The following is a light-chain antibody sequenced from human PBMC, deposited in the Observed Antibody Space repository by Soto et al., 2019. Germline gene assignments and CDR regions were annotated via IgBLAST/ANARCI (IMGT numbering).Light chain of an antibody. J-gene: IGLJ3*02. CDR2: GVT. CDR3: YSYAGRNIWV. Sequence: QSALAQPPSASGSPGQSVTISCTGSGSDIGAYKFVSWYQQHPGKAPKLVIFGVTERPSGVPDRFSGSKSGNTASLTVSGLQADDEAIYYCYSYAGRNIWVFGGGTKLTVL. CDR1: GSDIGAYKF. V-gene: IGLV2-8*01.